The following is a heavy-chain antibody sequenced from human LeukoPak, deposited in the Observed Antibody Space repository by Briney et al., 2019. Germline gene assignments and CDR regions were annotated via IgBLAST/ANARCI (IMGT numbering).Heavy chain of an antibody. CDR3: ARVWIQLPSHYFDY. CDR2: INHSGST. J-gene: IGHJ4*02. CDR1: GFTFSSYA. Sequence: GSLRLSCAASGFTFSSYAMHWVRQAPGKGLEWIGEINHSGSTNYNPSLKSRVTISVDTSKNQFSLKLSSVTAADTAVYYCARVWIQLPSHYFDYWGQGTLVTVSS. D-gene: IGHD5-18*01. V-gene: IGHV4-34*01.